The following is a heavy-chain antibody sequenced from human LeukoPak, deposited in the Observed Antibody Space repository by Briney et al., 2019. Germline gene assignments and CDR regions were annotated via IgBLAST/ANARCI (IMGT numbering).Heavy chain of an antibody. J-gene: IGHJ4*02. CDR3: ARGLYYYGSAGEDYFDY. D-gene: IGHD3-10*01. Sequence: ASVKVSCKASGYTFSNYYMHWVRQAPGQGLEWMGRINPNSGGTNYAQKFQGRVTMTRHTSISTAYMELSRLRSDDTAVYYCARGLYYYGSAGEDYFDYWGQGTLVTVSS. V-gene: IGHV1-2*06. CDR1: GYTFSNYY. CDR2: INPNSGGT.